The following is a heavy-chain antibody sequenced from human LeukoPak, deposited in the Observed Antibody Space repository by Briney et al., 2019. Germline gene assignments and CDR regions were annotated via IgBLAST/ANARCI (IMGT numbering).Heavy chain of an antibody. Sequence: ASVKVSYEASGYTFTGYYMHWVRQAPGQGLEWMGWINPNSGGTNYAQKFQGRVTMTRDTSISTAYMELSRLRSDDTAVYYCARDREYCSSTSCYKGDYWGQGTLVTVSS. V-gene: IGHV1-2*02. CDR3: ARDREYCSSTSCYKGDY. D-gene: IGHD2-2*02. CDR1: GYTFTGYY. J-gene: IGHJ4*02. CDR2: INPNSGGT.